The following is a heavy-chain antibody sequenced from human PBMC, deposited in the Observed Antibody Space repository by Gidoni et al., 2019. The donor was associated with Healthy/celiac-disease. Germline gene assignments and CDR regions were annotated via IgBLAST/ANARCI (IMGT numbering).Heavy chain of an antibody. V-gene: IGHV3-64D*06. D-gene: IGHD4-17*01. CDR3: VKDHATTNWYFDL. J-gene: IGHJ2*01. CDR1: EFTFSSYA. Sequence: EVQLVESGGGLVQPGGSLRLSCSASEFTFSSYAMHWVRQAPGKGLEYVSAISSNGGSTYYADSVKGRFTISRDNSKNTLYLQMSSLRAEDTAVYYCVKDHATTNWYFDLWGRGTLVTVSS. CDR2: ISSNGGST.